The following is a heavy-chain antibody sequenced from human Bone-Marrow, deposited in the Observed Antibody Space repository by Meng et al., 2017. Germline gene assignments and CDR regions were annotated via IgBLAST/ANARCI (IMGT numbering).Heavy chain of an antibody. CDR1: GFSLTTNGVG. CDR3: AHTLHCGGACYPGWFDT. CDR2: IYWDDDK. J-gene: IGHJ5*02. Sequence: QITLKESGPTLLKPTQTLTLTCTFSGFSLTTNGVGVGWVRRPPGKALEWLALIYWDDDKRYSPSLRSRLTITKDTSRNQVVLKMTHMAPVDTDTYFCAHTLHCGGACYPGWFDTWGQGTLVTVSS. V-gene: IGHV2-5*02. D-gene: IGHD2-21*02.